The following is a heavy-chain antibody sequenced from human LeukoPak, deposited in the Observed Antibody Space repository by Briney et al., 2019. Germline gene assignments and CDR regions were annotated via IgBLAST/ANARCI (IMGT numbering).Heavy chain of an antibody. V-gene: IGHV1-2*02. D-gene: IGHD6-13*01. CDR2: INLHSGDT. CDR1: GYIFTDYY. J-gene: IGHJ6*02. Sequence: ASVKVSCKTSGYIFTDYYIHWMRQAPGPGLEWMGWINLHSGDTRYSQKFQGRIALARDTSINTAYMELSRLTSEDTAVYYCALIAAARYYGMDVWGQGTTVTVSS. CDR3: ALIAAARYYGMDV.